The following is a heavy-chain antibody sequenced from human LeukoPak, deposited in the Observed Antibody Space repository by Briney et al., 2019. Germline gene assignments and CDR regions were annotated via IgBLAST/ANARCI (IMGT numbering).Heavy chain of an antibody. CDR1: GFTFSSYA. CDR2: ISGSGDNT. Sequence: GGSLRLSCAASGFTFSSYAMSWVRQAPGKGLEWVSGISGSGDNTYYADSVKGRFTISRGNSKDTLYVQVNSPGTEDTAAYYCAKGSYYDSSGSFYFDYWGQGTLVTVSS. CDR3: AKGSYYDSSGSFYFDY. J-gene: IGHJ4*02. D-gene: IGHD3-22*01. V-gene: IGHV3-23*01.